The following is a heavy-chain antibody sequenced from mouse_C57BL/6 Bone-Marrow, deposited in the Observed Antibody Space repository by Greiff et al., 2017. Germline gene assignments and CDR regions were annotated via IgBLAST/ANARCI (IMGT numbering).Heavy chain of an antibody. Sequence: VQLQQPGAELVMPGASVKLSCKASGYTFTSYWMHWVKQRPGQGLEWIGEIDPSDSYTNYNQKFKGKSTLTLDKSSSTAYMQLSSLTSEDSAVYYCARESSGYAMDYWGQGTSVTVSS. D-gene: IGHD3-2*02. CDR2: IDPSDSYT. CDR1: GYTFTSYW. CDR3: ARESSGYAMDY. V-gene: IGHV1-69*01. J-gene: IGHJ4*01.